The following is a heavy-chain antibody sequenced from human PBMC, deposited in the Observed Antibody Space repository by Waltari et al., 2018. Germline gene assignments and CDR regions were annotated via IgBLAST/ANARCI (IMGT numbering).Heavy chain of an antibody. V-gene: IGHV3-23*01. CDR1: GIPVRTYA. D-gene: IGHD1-20*01. J-gene: IGHJ4*02. Sequence: EVQLLESGGDLVQPGGSLVPSFAAAGIPVRTYAINWVRLAPGTGLGGVSAITVGDDTYYADSVKGRFTISRDTSKDTVHLQMNGLRAEDTAVYYCATPFYNWDDPLHSWGQGTLVTVSS. CDR3: ATPFYNWDDPLHS. CDR2: ITVGDDT.